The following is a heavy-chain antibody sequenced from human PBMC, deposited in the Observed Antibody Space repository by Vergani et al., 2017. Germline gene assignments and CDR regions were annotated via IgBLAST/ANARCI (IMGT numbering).Heavy chain of an antibody. J-gene: IGHJ3*02. CDR1: GFIFSSYA. V-gene: IGHV3-30-3*01. CDR2: ISYDGNKK. Sequence: QVQLVESGGGVAQPGRSLRLSCAASGFIFSSYAMHWVRQAPGKGLECVAVISYDGNKKYYADSVKGRFTISRDNSKNTLYLQMNSLRAEDTAVYYCARVRQQWLVSDAFDIWGQGTMVTVS. CDR3: ARVRQQWLVSDAFDI. D-gene: IGHD6-19*01.